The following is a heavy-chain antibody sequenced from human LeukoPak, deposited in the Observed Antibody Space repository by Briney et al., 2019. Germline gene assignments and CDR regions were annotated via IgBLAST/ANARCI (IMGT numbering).Heavy chain of an antibody. CDR1: GGSISSSSYY. D-gene: IGHD6-19*01. Sequence: SETLSLTCTVSGGSISSSSYYWGWIRQPPGKGLEWIGSIYYSGSTYYNPSLKSRVTISVDTFKNQFSLKLSSVTAADTAVYYCASQGSGWVDYWGQGTLVTVSS. J-gene: IGHJ4*02. CDR3: ASQGSGWVDY. CDR2: IYYSGST. V-gene: IGHV4-39*01.